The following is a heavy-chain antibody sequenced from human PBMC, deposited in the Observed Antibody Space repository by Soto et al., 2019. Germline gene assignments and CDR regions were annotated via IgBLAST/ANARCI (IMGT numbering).Heavy chain of an antibody. CDR2: IYYSGST. CDR3: ARASNEGYYSGGANDY. V-gene: IGHV4-30-4*01. CDR1: GGSISSGDYY. J-gene: IGHJ4*02. D-gene: IGHD3-3*01. Sequence: QVQLQESGPGLVKPSQTLSLTCTVSGGSISSGDYYWSWIRQPPGKGLEWIGYIYYSGSTYYNQSLKSRVTISVDTSKNQFSMKLSSVTAADTAVYYCARASNEGYYSGGANDYWGQGTLVTVSS.